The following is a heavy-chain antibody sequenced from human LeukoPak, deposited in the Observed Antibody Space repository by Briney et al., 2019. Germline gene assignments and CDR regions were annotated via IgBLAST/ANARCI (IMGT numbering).Heavy chain of an antibody. J-gene: IGHJ5*02. CDR1: GGSISSYY. Sequence: SETLSLTCTVSGGSISSYYWNWIRQPPGKGLEWLGYVYYSGSTNYNPSLKSRLTIPVDTSKNQFSLKLSSVTAADTAVYYCARNRKQWLRGPFDPWGQGTLVTVSS. CDR3: ARNRKQWLRGPFDP. CDR2: VYYSGST. V-gene: IGHV4-59*01. D-gene: IGHD6-19*01.